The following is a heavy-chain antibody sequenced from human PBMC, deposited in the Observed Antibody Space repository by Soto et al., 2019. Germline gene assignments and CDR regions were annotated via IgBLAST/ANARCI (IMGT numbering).Heavy chain of an antibody. V-gene: IGHV1-69*13. J-gene: IGHJ5*02. D-gene: IGHD3-3*01. CDR3: ARGGAGLRFLEWLPQGGFDP. CDR2: IIPIFGTA. Sequence: SVKVSCKASGGTFSSYAISWVRQAPGQGLEWMGGIIPIFGTANYAQKFQGRVTITADESTSTAYMELSSLRSEDTAVYYCARGGAGLRFLEWLPQGGFDPWGQGTLVTVSS. CDR1: GGTFSSYA.